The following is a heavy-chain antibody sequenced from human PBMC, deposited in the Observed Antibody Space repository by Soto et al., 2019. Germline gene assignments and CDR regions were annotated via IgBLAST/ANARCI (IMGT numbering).Heavy chain of an antibody. D-gene: IGHD5-12*01. V-gene: IGHV4-4*07. CDR1: GGSISSYC. Sequence: PSETLSLTCTVSGGSISSYCWSWIRQPAGKGLEWIGRIYTSGSTNYNPSLKSRVTMSVDTSKNQFSLKLSSVTAADTAVYYCARVRGMATSRGYYYYGMDVWGQGTTVTSP. CDR3: ARVRGMATSRGYYYYGMDV. J-gene: IGHJ6*02. CDR2: IYTSGST.